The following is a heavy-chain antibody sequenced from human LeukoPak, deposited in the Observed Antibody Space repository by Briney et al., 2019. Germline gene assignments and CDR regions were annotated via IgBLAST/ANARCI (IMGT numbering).Heavy chain of an antibody. J-gene: IGHJ6*02. CDR3: AKDRQSLDYYYGMDV. D-gene: IGHD5-24*01. Sequence: PGGSLRLSCAASGFTFSSYGMHWVRQAPGKGLEWVAVISYDGSNKYYADSVKGRFTISRDNSKNTLYLQMNSLRAEDTAVYYCAKDRQSLDYYYGMDVWGQGTTVTVS. CDR1: GFTFSSYG. V-gene: IGHV3-30*18. CDR2: ISYDGSNK.